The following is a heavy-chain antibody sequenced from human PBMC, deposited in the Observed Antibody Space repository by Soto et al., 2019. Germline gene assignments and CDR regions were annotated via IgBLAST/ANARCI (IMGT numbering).Heavy chain of an antibody. J-gene: IGHJ4*02. Sequence: EVQLLESGGGLVQPGGSLRLPCTASGFTFSNQPMTWFRQAPGKGLEWLSGISGGGSGAYYADSVKGRFTVSRANSNNTLFLQMDSLRVEDTAVYYCAIDLWWYTHWGQGTLVTVSS. CDR1: GFTFSNQP. V-gene: IGHV3-23*01. D-gene: IGHD2-15*01. CDR3: AIDLWWYTH. CDR2: ISGGGSGA.